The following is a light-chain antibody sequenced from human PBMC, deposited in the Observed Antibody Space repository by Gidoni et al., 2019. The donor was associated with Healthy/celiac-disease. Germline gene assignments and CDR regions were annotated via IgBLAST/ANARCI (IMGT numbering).Light chain of an antibody. CDR1: SSNIGSNT. CDR2: SNN. V-gene: IGLV1-44*01. J-gene: IGLJ2*01. CDR3: AAWDDSLNSVV. Sequence: SVLTQPPSASGPPGPRVTISCSGSSSNIGSNTVNWYQQLPGTAPKLLIYSNNQRPSGVPDRFSGSKSGTSASLAISGLQSEDEADYYCAAWDDSLNSVVFGGGTKLTVL.